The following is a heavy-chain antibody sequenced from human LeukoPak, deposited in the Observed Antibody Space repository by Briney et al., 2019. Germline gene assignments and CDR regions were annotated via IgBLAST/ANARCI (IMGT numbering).Heavy chain of an antibody. D-gene: IGHD6-6*01. CDR3: VRGGSSSSWFDP. Sequence: GGSLRLSCAASGITFRSYAMHWVRQAPGKGLEGVAVISYDESNKFYADSVKGRFTISRDNSRNTLYLQMNSLRAEDTAVYYCVRGGSSSSWFDPWGQGTLVTVSS. CDR1: GITFRSYA. CDR2: ISYDESNK. J-gene: IGHJ5*02. V-gene: IGHV3-30-3*01.